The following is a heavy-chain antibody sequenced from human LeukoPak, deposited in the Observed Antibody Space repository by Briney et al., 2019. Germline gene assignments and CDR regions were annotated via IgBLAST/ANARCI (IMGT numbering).Heavy chain of an antibody. CDR3: ARGAVGQHRWKGDVFDI. D-gene: IGHD5-24*01. J-gene: IGHJ3*02. CDR1: GDSVSRKSAA. Sequence: SQTLSLTCAISGDSVSRKSAAWYWIRQSPSRGLELLGWTYYRSQWYDDYAVSLKSRITINPDTSKNHFSLHLNAVTPEDTAVYYCARGAVGQHRWKGDVFDIWGQGTMVTVSS. V-gene: IGHV6-1*01. CDR2: TYYRSQWYD.